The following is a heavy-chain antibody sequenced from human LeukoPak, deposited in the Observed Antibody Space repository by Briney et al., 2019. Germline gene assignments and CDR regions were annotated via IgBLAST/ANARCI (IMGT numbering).Heavy chain of an antibody. Sequence: SGGSLRLSCAASGFTFSDYYMSWIRQAPGKGLEWVSYISSSGSTIYYADSVKGRFTISRDNAKNSLYLQMNSLRAEDTAVYYCARDGVDTAMALEYFQHWGQGTLVTVSS. CDR3: ARDGVDTAMALEYFQH. CDR2: ISSSGSTI. D-gene: IGHD5-18*01. CDR1: GFTFSDYY. V-gene: IGHV3-11*04. J-gene: IGHJ1*01.